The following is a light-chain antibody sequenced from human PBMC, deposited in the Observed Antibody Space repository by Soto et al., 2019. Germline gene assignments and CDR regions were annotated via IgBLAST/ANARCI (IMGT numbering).Light chain of an antibody. CDR2: DDS. Sequence: SYELTQPPSVSVAPGQTARITCGGSKLGSESVHWYRQKPGQAPVLVVYDDSDRPSGIPERFSGSNSGHTATLTINRVEAGDEADYYCQVWDSSDTHVGFGGGTKLTVL. CDR3: QVWDSSDTHVG. CDR1: KLGSES. J-gene: IGLJ3*02. V-gene: IGLV3-21*02.